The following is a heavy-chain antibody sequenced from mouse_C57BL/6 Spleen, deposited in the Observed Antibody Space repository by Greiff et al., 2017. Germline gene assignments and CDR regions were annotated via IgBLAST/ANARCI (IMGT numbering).Heavy chain of an antibody. J-gene: IGHJ4*01. D-gene: IGHD1-1*01. CDR2: IYPGSGST. Sequence: LQQPGAELVKPGASVKMSCKASGYTFTSYWITWVKQRPGQGLEWIGDIYPGSGSTNYNEKFKSKATLTVDTSSSTAYMQLSSLTSEDSAVYYCAREDYGSSLMDYWGQGTSVTVSS. CDR1: GYTFTSYW. CDR3: AREDYGSSLMDY. V-gene: IGHV1-55*01.